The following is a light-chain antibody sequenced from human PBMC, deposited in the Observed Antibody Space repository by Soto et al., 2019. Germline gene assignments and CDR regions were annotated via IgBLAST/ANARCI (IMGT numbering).Light chain of an antibody. Sequence: QSALTQPRSVSGSPGQSVTISCTGTSSDVGGYNYVSWYQQHPGKAPKLIIYDVSKRPSGVPDRFSGSKSGNTASLTISGRQAEDEADYYCCSSAGTYTSVFGGGTQLTVL. J-gene: IGLJ3*02. CDR2: DVS. CDR1: SSDVGGYNY. V-gene: IGLV2-11*01. CDR3: CSSAGTYTSV.